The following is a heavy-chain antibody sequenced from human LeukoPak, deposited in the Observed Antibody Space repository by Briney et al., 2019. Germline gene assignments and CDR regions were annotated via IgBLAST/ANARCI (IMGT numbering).Heavy chain of an antibody. J-gene: IGHJ3*02. CDR2: IYYSGNT. CDR1: GGSISSTNYY. D-gene: IGHD3-10*01. Sequence: SETLSLTRTVPGGSISSTNYYWGWIRQPPGKGLEWIGSIYYSGNTYYNPSLKSRVTISVDTSKNQFSLKVNSVTAADTAVYYCARSDGYGLVGIWGQGTMVTVSS. CDR3: ARSDGYGLVGI. V-gene: IGHV4-39*01.